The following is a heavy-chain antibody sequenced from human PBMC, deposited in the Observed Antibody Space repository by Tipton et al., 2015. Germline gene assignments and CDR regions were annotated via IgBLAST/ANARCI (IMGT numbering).Heavy chain of an antibody. CDR1: GASVSSDPFF. Sequence: TLSLTCNVSGASVSSDPFFWTWIRQPPGKGLEWIGYVFSSGSTNYNPSLKSRVTMSVDTSKNEFSLSLTSVSAADTAIYYCARDVVPNWFEPWGQGILVTVSS. J-gene: IGHJ5*02. CDR2: VFSSGST. V-gene: IGHV4-61*01. CDR3: ARDVVPNWFEP.